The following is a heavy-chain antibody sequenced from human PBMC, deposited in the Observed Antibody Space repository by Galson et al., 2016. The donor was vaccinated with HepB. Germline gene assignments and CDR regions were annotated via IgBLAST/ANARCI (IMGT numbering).Heavy chain of an antibody. V-gene: IGHV3-30*04. CDR2: ISNGGSYK. D-gene: IGHD6-13*01. CDR1: GFTFSSNA. Sequence: SLRLSCAASGFTFSSNAMHWVRQAPGKGLEWVAVISNGGSYKDYADSVKGRFTISRDNSKNIVYVQMSSLRAEDTAVYYCAKGQQLAYFDYWGQGTLVTVSS. J-gene: IGHJ4*02. CDR3: AKGQQLAYFDY.